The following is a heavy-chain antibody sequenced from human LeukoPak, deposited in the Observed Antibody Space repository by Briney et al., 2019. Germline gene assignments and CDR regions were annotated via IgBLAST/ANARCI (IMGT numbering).Heavy chain of an antibody. CDR2: IYPGDSDT. J-gene: IGHJ4*02. D-gene: IGHD3-10*02. Sequence: ESLKISFKGSGYSFTSYWIGWVRQMPGKGLEWMGIIYPGDSDTRYSPSFQGQVTISVDKSISTAYLQWSSLKASDSAMYYCARHKLLRSLDYWGQGTLVTVSS. CDR1: GYSFTSYW. V-gene: IGHV5-51*01. CDR3: ARHKLLRSLDY.